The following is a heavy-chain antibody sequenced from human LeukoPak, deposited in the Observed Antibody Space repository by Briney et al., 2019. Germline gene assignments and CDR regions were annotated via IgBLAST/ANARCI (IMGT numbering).Heavy chain of an antibody. D-gene: IGHD3-22*01. CDR3: ASCEPHEPIKLYYYDSSGYSPYY. CDR2: IIPIFGTA. V-gene: IGHV1-69*13. CDR1: GYTFTSYG. Sequence: ASVKVSCKASGYTFTSYGISWVRQAPGQGLEWMGGIIPIFGTANYAQKFQGRVTITADESTSTAYMELSSLRSEDTAVYYCASCEPHEPIKLYYYDSSGYSPYYWGQGTLVTVSS. J-gene: IGHJ4*02.